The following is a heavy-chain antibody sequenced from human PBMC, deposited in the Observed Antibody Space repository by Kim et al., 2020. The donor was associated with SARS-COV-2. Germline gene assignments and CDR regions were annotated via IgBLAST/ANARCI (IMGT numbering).Heavy chain of an antibody. V-gene: IGHV3-66*01. J-gene: IGHJ4*02. Sequence: GGSLRLSCAASGFSVSRIYVSWVRQAPGKGLEWVSVIYFDGNTDYADSVKGRFTISRDNSKNTAYLQMNSLRAEDTAMYYCASDVPGWGLNSGYWNWGQGTRVTVSS. D-gene: IGHD5-12*01. CDR3: ASDVPGWGLNSGYWN. CDR1: GFSVSRIY. CDR2: IYFDGNT.